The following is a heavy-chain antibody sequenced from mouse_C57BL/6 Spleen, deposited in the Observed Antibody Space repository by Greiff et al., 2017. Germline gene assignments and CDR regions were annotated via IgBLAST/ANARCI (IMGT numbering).Heavy chain of an antibody. D-gene: IGHD1-1*01. CDR2: IWSGGST. CDR3: ASGSGPFAY. CDR1: GFSLTSYG. J-gene: IGHJ3*01. Sequence: QVQLKQSGPGLVQPSQSLSITCTASGFSLTSYGVHWVRQSPGKGLEWLGVIWSGGSTDYNAAFISRLSISKDNSKSQVFFNMNSLQADDTAIYYCASGSGPFAYWGQGTLVTVSA. V-gene: IGHV2-2*01.